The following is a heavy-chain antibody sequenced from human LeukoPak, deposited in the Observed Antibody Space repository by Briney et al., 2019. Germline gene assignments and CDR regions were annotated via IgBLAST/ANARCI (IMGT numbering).Heavy chain of an antibody. D-gene: IGHD1-14*01. CDR3: ARSNQADDY. CDR1: GFTFSSYW. V-gene: IGHV3-74*01. CDR2: ISSGGSSI. J-gene: IGHJ4*02. Sequence: GGSLRLSCAASGFTFSSYWMHWVRQVPGKGLVWVARISSGGSSITYADSVKGRFTISRDNAKNTLYLQMDSLRAEDTGVYYCARSNQADDYWGQGTLVTVSS.